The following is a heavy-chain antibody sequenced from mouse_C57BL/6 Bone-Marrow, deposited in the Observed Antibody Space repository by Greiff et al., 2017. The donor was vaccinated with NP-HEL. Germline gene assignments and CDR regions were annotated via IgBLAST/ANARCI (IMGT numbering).Heavy chain of an antibody. CDR3: ARRDGNYEGVSYAMDY. J-gene: IGHJ4*01. CDR1: GFTFSDYY. CDR2: ISNGGGST. V-gene: IGHV5-12*01. Sequence: EVKLVESGGGLVQPGGSLKLSCAASGFTFSDYYMYWVRQTPEKRLEWVAYISNGGGSTYYQDTVKGRFTISSDNAKNTRYRQMSRLKSEDTAMYYCARRDGNYEGVSYAMDYWGQGTSVTVSS. D-gene: IGHD2-1*01.